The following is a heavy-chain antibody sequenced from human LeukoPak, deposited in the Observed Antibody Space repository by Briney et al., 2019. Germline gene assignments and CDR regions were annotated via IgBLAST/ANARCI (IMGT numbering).Heavy chain of an antibody. D-gene: IGHD3-3*01. CDR2: ISYDGSNK. V-gene: IGHV3-30-3*01. Sequence: PGGSLRLSCAASGFTFSSYAMPWVRQAPGKGLEWVAVISYDGSNKYYADSVKGRFTISRDNSKNTLYLKMNSLRAEDTAVYYCARGYDFWSGTDYWGQGTLVTVSS. CDR1: GFTFSSYA. J-gene: IGHJ4*02. CDR3: ARGYDFWSGTDY.